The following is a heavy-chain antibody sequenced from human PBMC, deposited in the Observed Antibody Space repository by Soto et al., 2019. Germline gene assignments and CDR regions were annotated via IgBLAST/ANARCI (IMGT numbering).Heavy chain of an antibody. Sequence: SETLSLTCTVSGGSFSGGGYYWSWIRQHPGKGLEWMGYISYSGSTKYKSSLQSRITISVDTSKNQFSLRLTSVTAADTATYFCARTSIFGVVLNAFDIWGPGTLVTVSS. D-gene: IGHD3-3*01. J-gene: IGHJ3*02. CDR1: GGSFSGGGYY. V-gene: IGHV4-31*03. CDR3: ARTSIFGVVLNAFDI. CDR2: ISYSGST.